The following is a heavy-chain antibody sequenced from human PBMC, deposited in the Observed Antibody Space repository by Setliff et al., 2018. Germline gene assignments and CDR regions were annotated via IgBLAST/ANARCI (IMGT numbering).Heavy chain of an antibody. J-gene: IGHJ6*02. CDR1: GYSISSGYY. CDR2: IYHSGST. CDR3: ARGLSSSWYLYYYGMDV. Sequence: SETLSLTCAVSGYSISSGYYWGWIRQPPGKGLEWIGNIYHSGSTYYNPSLKSRVTISVDTSKNQFSLKLSSVTAADTAVYYCARGLSSSWYLYYYGMDVWGQGTTVTVSS. V-gene: IGHV4-38-2*01. D-gene: IGHD6-13*01.